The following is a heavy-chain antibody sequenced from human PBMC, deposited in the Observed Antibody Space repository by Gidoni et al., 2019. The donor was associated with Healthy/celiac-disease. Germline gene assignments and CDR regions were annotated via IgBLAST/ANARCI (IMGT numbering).Heavy chain of an antibody. CDR2: ISWNSGSI. D-gene: IGHD3-10*01. V-gene: IGHV3-9*01. J-gene: IGHJ4*02. CDR1: GFTFDDYA. Sequence: EVQLVESGGGLVQPGRSLRLSCSASGFTFDDYAMHWVRQAPGKGLEGVSGISWNSGSIGYADSVKGRFTISRDNAKNSLYLQMNSLRAEDTALYYCAKDRSGGSAGFDYWGQGTLVTVSS. CDR3: AKDRSGGSAGFDY.